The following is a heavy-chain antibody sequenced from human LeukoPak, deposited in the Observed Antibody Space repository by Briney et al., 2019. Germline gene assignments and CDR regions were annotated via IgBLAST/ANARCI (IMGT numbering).Heavy chain of an antibody. V-gene: IGHV1-69*04. CDR3: ARDPPMWNSSSSVDY. J-gene: IGHJ4*02. D-gene: IGHD6-6*01. CDR2: IIPILGIA. Sequence: ASVKVSCKASGGTFSSYTISLVRQAPGQGLEWMGRIIPILGIANYAQKFQGRVTITAGKSTSTAYMELSSLRSEDTAVYYCARDPPMWNSSSSVDYWGQGTLVTVSS. CDR1: GGTFSSYT.